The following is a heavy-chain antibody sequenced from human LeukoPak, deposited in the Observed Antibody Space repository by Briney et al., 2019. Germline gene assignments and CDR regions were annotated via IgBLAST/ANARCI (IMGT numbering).Heavy chain of an antibody. CDR3: ARGVAAAELPFDY. CDR2: ISSGSSYI. D-gene: IGHD6-13*01. J-gene: IGHJ4*02. CDR1: GFTFSSYS. V-gene: IGHV3-21*01. Sequence: GGSLRLSCAASGFTFSSYSMNWVRQAPGKGLEWVSSISSGSSYIYYADSVKGRFTISRDNAKNSLYLQMNSLRAEDTAVYYCARGVAAAELPFDYWGQGTLVTVSS.